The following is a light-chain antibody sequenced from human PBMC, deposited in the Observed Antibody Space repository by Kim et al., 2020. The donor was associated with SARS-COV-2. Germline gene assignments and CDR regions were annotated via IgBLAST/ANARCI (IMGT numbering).Light chain of an antibody. J-gene: IGLJ1*01. Sequence: QSALTQPRSVSGSPGQSVTISCAGTSSDVGAYNSVSWYQQHPGKAPKLMIYDVTKRPSGVPDRFSGSKSGNTASLTITGLQTEDEADYYCCSFAGRPYVFGSGTKVTVL. CDR3: CSFAGRPYV. V-gene: IGLV2-11*01. CDR2: DVT. CDR1: SSDVGAYNS.